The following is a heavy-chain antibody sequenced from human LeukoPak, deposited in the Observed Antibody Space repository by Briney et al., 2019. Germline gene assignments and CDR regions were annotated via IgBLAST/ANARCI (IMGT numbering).Heavy chain of an antibody. CDR1: GGSISSSSYY. J-gene: IGHJ3*02. V-gene: IGHV4-61*01. CDR3: ARVKAPVDAFDI. Sequence: SETLSLTCTVSGGSISSSSYYWSWIRQPPGKGLEWIGYIYYSGSTNYNPSLKSRVTISVDTSKNQFSLKLSSVTAADTAVYYCARVKAPVDAFDIWGQGTMVTVSS. D-gene: IGHD4-11*01. CDR2: IYYSGST.